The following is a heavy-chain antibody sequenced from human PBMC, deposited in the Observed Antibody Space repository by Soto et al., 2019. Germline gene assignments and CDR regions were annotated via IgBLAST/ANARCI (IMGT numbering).Heavy chain of an antibody. Sequence: PVGSLRLSCAASGFTFSSYGMHWVRQAPGKGLEWVAVISYDGSNKYYADSVKGRFTISRDNSKNTLYLQMNSLRAEDTAVYYCAKDPLRYDFWSGYPVRASYYYYGMDVWGQGTTVNVSS. CDR1: GFTFSSYG. J-gene: IGHJ6*02. D-gene: IGHD3-3*01. V-gene: IGHV3-30*18. CDR3: AKDPLRYDFWSGYPVRASYYYYGMDV. CDR2: ISYDGSNK.